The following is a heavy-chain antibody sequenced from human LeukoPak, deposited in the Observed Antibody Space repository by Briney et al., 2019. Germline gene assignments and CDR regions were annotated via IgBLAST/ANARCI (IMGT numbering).Heavy chain of an antibody. CDR2: ISGSGGST. CDR1: GFTFSSYA. J-gene: IGHJ4*02. V-gene: IGHV3-23*01. Sequence: PGGSLRLSCTASGFTFSSYAMSRVRQAPGKGLEWVSAISGSGGSTYYADSVKGRFTISRDNAKNSLYLQMNSLRAEDTAVYYCARDEPFYCSSTSCSRIGTTDYWGQGTLVTVSS. CDR3: ARDEPFYCSSTSCSRIGTTDY. D-gene: IGHD2-2*01.